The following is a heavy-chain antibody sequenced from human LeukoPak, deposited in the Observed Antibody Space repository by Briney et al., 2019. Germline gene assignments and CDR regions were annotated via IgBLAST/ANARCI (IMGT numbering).Heavy chain of an antibody. CDR2: INHSGST. V-gene: IGHV4-34*01. D-gene: IGHD6-25*01. J-gene: IGHJ4*02. CDR3: ARSRGRLAQLDY. Sequence: SETLSLTCAVYGGSFSGYYWNWIRQSPGMGLEWIGEINHSGSTNYNPSLKSRVTISVDTSKNRFSLRLSSVTAADTAVYYCARSRGRLAQLDYWGQGTLVTVSS. CDR1: GGSFSGYY.